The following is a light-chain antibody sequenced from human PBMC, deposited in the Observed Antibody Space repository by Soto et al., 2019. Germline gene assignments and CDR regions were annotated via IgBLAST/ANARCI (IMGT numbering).Light chain of an antibody. CDR2: GNS. Sequence: QSVLTQPPSASGAPGQRVTISCTGSSSNIGAGHALHWYQHLPGAAPKLLIHGNSDPPSGVPDRFSGSKSGTSASLAITGLQPEDEADYYCQSYDDSLSGWVFGGGTKLTVL. V-gene: IGLV1-40*01. CDR1: SSNIGAGHA. CDR3: QSYDDSLSGWV. J-gene: IGLJ3*02.